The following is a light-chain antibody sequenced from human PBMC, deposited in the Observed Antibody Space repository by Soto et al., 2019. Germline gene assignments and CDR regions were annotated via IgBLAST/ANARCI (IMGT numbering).Light chain of an antibody. CDR1: SSDVGGYNY. CDR2: EVS. CDR3: SSYISSSSVV. V-gene: IGLV2-14*01. Sequence: QSALTQPASVSGSPGQSITISCTGSSSDVGGYNYVSWYQQHPGKAPKVMIYEVSNRPSGVSSRFSGSKSGNTASLTISGLQAEDEADYYCSSYISSSSVVFGGGTKVTVL. J-gene: IGLJ2*01.